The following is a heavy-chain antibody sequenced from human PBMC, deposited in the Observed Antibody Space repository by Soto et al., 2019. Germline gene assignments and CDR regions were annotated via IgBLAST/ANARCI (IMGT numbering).Heavy chain of an antibody. CDR2: ISGSGGST. Sequence: GGSLRLSCAASGFTFSSYAMSWVRQAPGKGLEWVSAISGSGGSTYYADSVKGRLTISRDNSKNTLYLQMNSLRAEDTAVYYCAKDNGLVGLYYYYMDIWGKGTTVTVSS. CDR1: GFTFSSYA. D-gene: IGHD6-19*01. V-gene: IGHV3-23*01. J-gene: IGHJ6*03. CDR3: AKDNGLVGLYYYYMDI.